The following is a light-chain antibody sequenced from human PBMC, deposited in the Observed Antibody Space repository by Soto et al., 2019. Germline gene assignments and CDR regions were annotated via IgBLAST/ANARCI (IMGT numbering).Light chain of an antibody. J-gene: IGKJ1*01. V-gene: IGKV1-17*01. Sequence: DIQMTQSPSSLSASVGDRVAITCRASQAIRNDLSWYQQKPGKAPKRLIYAASILPTGVPSRFSGSGSGTEFTLTISSLQPEDFATYYCRHHNSYPWTFGQGTKVEIK. CDR3: RHHNSYPWT. CDR2: AAS. CDR1: QAIRND.